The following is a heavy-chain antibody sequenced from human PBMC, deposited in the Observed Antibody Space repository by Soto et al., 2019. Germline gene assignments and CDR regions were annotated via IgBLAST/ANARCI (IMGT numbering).Heavy chain of an antibody. D-gene: IGHD3-16*01. CDR2: ISYEGSNK. V-gene: IGHV3-30-3*01. CDR3: ARAGQLWLTNAFDI. Sequence: QVQLVESGGGVVQPGRSLRLSCATSGFIFSSYAMHWVRQAPGKGLEWVADISYEGSNKYYADSVKGRFTISRDNSKNTLYLQMNSLRPEDTAVYYCARAGQLWLTNAFDIWDQGTMVTASS. J-gene: IGHJ3*02. CDR1: GFIFSSYA.